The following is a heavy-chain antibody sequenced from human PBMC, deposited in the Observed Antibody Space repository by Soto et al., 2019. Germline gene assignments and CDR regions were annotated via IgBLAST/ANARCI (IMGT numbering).Heavy chain of an antibody. D-gene: IGHD3-22*01. CDR1: GFNFDDSA. V-gene: IGHV3-9*01. Sequence: EVQLVESGGALVQPGRSLRLSCAASGFNFDDSAMNWVRQVPGKGLEWVSGITWNSGHILYADSVKGRFTISRDNAKKSLYLELNSLRPEYSAVYYCAKGRSSMIVVVMDYWGQGTPVTVSS. CDR2: ITWNSGHI. J-gene: IGHJ4*02. CDR3: AKGRSSMIVVVMDY.